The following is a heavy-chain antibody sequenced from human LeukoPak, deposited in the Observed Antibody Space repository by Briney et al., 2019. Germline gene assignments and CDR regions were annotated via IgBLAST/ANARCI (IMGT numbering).Heavy chain of an antibody. J-gene: IGHJ4*02. Sequence: ASVKVSCKASGHTFTSYGISWVRQAPGQGLEWMGWISAYNGNTNYAQKLQGRVTMTTDTSTSTAYMELRSLRSDDTAVYYCAREMEIAGTSDYWGQGTLATVSS. CDR2: ISAYNGNT. V-gene: IGHV1-18*01. CDR3: AREMEIAGTSDY. CDR1: GHTFTSYG. D-gene: IGHD6-13*01.